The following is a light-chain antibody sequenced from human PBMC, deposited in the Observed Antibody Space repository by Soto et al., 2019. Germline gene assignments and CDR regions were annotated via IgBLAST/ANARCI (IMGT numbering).Light chain of an antibody. J-gene: IGKJ4*01. CDR1: QSLLHSNGYHY. CDR2: MGY. CDR3: MQALQIPLT. V-gene: IGKV2-28*01. Sequence: DIVMTQSPLSLPVTPGEPASISCRSSQSLLHSNGYHYLDWYLQKPGQSPQLLIYMGYNRASGVPDRFNGSGSSSDFTLKISSVEAEDVGVYYWMQALQIPLTFGGGTKVEIK.